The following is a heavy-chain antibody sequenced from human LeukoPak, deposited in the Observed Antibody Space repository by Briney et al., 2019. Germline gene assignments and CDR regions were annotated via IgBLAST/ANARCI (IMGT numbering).Heavy chain of an antibody. V-gene: IGHV4-4*07. CDR2: IYTSGST. CDR3: ARTYYYDSSGSTPIDY. D-gene: IGHD3-22*01. Sequence: SETLSLTCTVSGGSISSYYWSWIRQPAGKGLEWIGRIYTSGSTNYNPSLKSRVTISVDTSKNQFSLKLSSVTAADTAVYYCARTYYYDSSGSTPIDYWGQGTLVTVSS. CDR1: GGSISSYY. J-gene: IGHJ4*02.